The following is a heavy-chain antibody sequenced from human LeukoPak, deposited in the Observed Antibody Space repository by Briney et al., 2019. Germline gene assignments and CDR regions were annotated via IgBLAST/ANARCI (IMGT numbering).Heavy chain of an antibody. V-gene: IGHV3-74*01. CDR1: GFTFSSCW. CDR3: AREYYYDSSGYFSSGFDP. CDR2: INSYGSST. J-gene: IGHJ5*02. Sequence: GGSLRLSCAASGFTFSSCWVHWVRQAPGKGLVWVSRINSYGSSTSYADSVKGRFTISRDNAKNTLYLQMNSLRAEDTAVYYCAREYYYDSSGYFSSGFDPWGQGTLVTVSS. D-gene: IGHD3-22*01.